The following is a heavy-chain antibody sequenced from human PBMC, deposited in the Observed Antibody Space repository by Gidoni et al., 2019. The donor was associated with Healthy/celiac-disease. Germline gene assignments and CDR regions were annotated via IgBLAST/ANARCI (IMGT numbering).Heavy chain of an antibody. J-gene: IGHJ4*02. CDR2: ISWNSGSI. Sequence: EVQLVESGGGLVQPGRSLRLSCAASGFTFDDYAMHWVRQAPGKGLEWVSGISWNSGSIGYADSVKGRFTISRDNAKNSLYLQMNSLRAEDTALYYCAKDYSSGYYNYFDYWGQGTLVTVSS. V-gene: IGHV3-9*01. CDR3: AKDYSSGYYNYFDY. CDR1: GFTFDDYA. D-gene: IGHD3-22*01.